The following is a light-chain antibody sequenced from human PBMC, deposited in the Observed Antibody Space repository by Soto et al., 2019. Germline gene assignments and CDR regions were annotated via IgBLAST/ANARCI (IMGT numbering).Light chain of an antibody. J-gene: IGKJ1*01. Sequence: EIVLTQSPGTLSLSPGERASLSCRASQTVSSRFLAWYQQKPGQAPRVLLSGASTRATVIPDSISGSGSGTDIPLIISRLEHDVFAVYFCHHYDSPRTFGQGTKVEMK. CDR3: HHYDSPRT. CDR2: GAS. CDR1: QTVSSRF. V-gene: IGKV3-20*01.